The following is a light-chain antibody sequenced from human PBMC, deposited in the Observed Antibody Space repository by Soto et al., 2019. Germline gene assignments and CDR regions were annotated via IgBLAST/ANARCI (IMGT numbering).Light chain of an antibody. CDR2: GAS. CDR3: QQYNSWLWT. Sequence: EMVLTQSPATRSWSPGERGTLSCRDSQSVKPFLVWYQQKPGQAPRLLIYGASTRDTGIPARCSGSGSGTEFTLLIRRLQSEDSAVYYCQQYNSWLWTFRQGTKVDIK. CDR1: QSVKPF. V-gene: IGKV3-15*01. J-gene: IGKJ1*01.